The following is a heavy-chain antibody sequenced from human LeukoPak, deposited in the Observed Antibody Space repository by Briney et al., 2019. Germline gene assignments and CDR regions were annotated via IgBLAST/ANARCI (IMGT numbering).Heavy chain of an antibody. J-gene: IGHJ6*02. CDR3: ARVGIGAGANYGMDV. CDR2: IYTRGRT. Sequence: PSQTLSLTCTFSGDSINSYYGSCMRHPASKGREWIGSIYTRGRTNYRPSVKSRVAIAVDTPVNQFSLKLSCVTAADTAVYYCARVGIGAGANYGMDVWRQGTTVTVSS. CDR1: GDSINSYY. V-gene: IGHV4-4*07. D-gene: IGHD6-13*01.